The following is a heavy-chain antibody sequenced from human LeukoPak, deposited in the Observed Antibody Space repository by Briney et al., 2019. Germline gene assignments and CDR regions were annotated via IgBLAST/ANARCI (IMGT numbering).Heavy chain of an antibody. J-gene: IGHJ4*02. CDR2: VSGSGGAT. CDR1: GFSFSSYA. D-gene: IGHD6-13*01. V-gene: IGHV3-23*01. CDR3: AKQTSFSSRWYFDY. Sequence: PGGSLRLSCAASGFSFSSYAMSWVRQAPGKGLEWVSDVSGSGGATDYANSVKGRLTISRDNSKNTLYLQMNTLRAEDTADYFCAKQTSFSSRWYFDYWGQGTLVTVSS.